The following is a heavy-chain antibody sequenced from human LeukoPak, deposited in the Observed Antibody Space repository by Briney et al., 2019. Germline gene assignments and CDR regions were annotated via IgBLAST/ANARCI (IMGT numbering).Heavy chain of an antibody. D-gene: IGHD3-10*01. CDR3: ARTVSFGELLWDGVFDY. Sequence: SETLSLTCAVSGYSISSGYYWGWLRQPPVKGVVGFGSIYYSGTTYYYPSPKSRVTITVDESKNQFSLKQLTVTAADTAVYSCARTVSFGELLWDGVFDYWGQGTLVSVSS. CDR1: GYSISSGYY. J-gene: IGHJ4*02. V-gene: IGHV4-38-2*01. CDR2: IYYSGTT.